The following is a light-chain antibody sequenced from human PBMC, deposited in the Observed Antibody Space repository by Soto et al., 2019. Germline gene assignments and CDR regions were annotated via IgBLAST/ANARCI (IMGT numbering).Light chain of an antibody. CDR2: EDN. J-gene: IGLJ2*01. CDR1: SGSIASNY. V-gene: IGLV6-57*03. CDR3: QSFDSSTVQ. Sequence: NFLLTQPHSVSESPGKTVTISCTRSSGSIASNYVQWYQQRPGSAPTTEIYEDNQRPSGVPDRFSGSIDSSSNSASLTISGLKTEDEADYYCQSFDSSTVQFGGGTKLTVL.